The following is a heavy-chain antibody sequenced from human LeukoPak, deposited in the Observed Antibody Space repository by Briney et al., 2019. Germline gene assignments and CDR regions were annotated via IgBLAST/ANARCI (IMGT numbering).Heavy chain of an antibody. J-gene: IGHJ4*02. D-gene: IGHD3-22*01. Sequence: ASVKVSCKASGYTFTSYGISWVRQAPGQGLEWMGWISAYNGNTNYAQKLQGRVTMTTDTSTSTAYMELRSLRSDDTAVYYCARDYYDSSGSTRFDYWGXGTLVTVSS. CDR2: ISAYNGNT. V-gene: IGHV1-18*01. CDR3: ARDYYDSSGSTRFDY. CDR1: GYTFTSYG.